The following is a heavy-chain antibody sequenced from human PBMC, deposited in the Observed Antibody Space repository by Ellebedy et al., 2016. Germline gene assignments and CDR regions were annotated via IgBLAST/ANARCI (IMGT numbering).Heavy chain of an antibody. Sequence: ASVKVSCXASGYTFTSYGISWVRQAPGQGLEWMGWISAYNGNTNYAQKLQGRVTMTTDTSTSTAYMELRSLRSDDTAVYYCCQSSGSYYKLAFDIWGQGTMVTVSS. CDR2: ISAYNGNT. D-gene: IGHD3-10*01. CDR3: CQSSGSYYKLAFDI. J-gene: IGHJ3*02. CDR1: GYTFTSYG. V-gene: IGHV1-18*01.